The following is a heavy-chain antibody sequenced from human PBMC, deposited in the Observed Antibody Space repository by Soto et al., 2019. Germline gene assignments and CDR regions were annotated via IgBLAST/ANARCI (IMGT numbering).Heavy chain of an antibody. CDR1: GYTFTSYG. CDR2: ISAYNGNT. D-gene: IGHD2-2*02. CDR3: ARSELGYCSSTSCYNFWFDP. V-gene: IGHV1-18*04. J-gene: IGHJ5*02. Sequence: ASVKVSCNASGYTFTSYGISWVRQAPGQGLEWMGWISAYNGNTNYAQKLQGRVTMTTDTSTSTAYMELRSLRSDDTAVYYCARSELGYCSSTSCYNFWFDPWGQGTLVTVS.